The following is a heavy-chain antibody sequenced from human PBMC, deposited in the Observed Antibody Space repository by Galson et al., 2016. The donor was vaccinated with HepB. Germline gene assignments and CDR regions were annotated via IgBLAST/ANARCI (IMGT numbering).Heavy chain of an antibody. CDR1: GGTFSTYA. V-gene: IGHV1-69*13. CDR3: ATVDSSNGTYFHFFDS. Sequence: SVKVSCKASGGTFSTYAINWVRQAPGQGLEWMGGIIPIFGTTCYVQNFQGRVTITADESTSTAYMELSSLRSEDTAVYYCATVDSSNGTYFHFFDSWGQGTLVTVSS. D-gene: IGHD1-26*01. J-gene: IGHJ5*01. CDR2: IIPIFGTT.